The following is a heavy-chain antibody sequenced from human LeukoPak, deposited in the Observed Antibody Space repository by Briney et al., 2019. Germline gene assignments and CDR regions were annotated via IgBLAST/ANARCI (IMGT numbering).Heavy chain of an antibody. V-gene: IGHV3-33*01. CDR3: ARVRGSYLGYYMDV. D-gene: IGHD1-26*01. J-gene: IGHJ6*03. CDR2: IWYDGSNK. CDR1: GFTFSSYG. Sequence: GGSLRLSCAASGFTFSSYGMQWVRQAPGKGLEWVAVIWYDGSNKYYADSVKGRFTISRDNSKNTLYLQMNSLRAEDTAVYYCARVRGSYLGYYMDVWGKGTTVTVSS.